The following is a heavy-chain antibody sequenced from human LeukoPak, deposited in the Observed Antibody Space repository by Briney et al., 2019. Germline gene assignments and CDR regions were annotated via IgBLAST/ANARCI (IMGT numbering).Heavy chain of an antibody. Sequence: PARSLRLSCAASGFTFSSYGMHWVRQAPGKGMEWVAVISYDGSNKYYADSVKGRFTISRDNSKNTLYLQMNSLIAEDTAVYYCATIAVAGNFDYWGQGTLVTVSS. V-gene: IGHV3-30*03. J-gene: IGHJ4*02. CDR3: ATIAVAGNFDY. CDR2: ISYDGSNK. CDR1: GFTFSSYG. D-gene: IGHD6-19*01.